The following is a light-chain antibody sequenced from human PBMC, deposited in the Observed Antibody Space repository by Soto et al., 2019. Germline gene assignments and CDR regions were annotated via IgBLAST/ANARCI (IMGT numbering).Light chain of an antibody. V-gene: IGKV3-11*01. CDR3: QQYASAPFS. CDR1: QSVSRY. Sequence: EIVLTQSPATLSLSPGERATLSCRASQSVSRYLAWYQQKPGQAPRLLIYDASNRATGIPVRFSGSGSGTDFTLTISSLEPEDSAVYYCQQYASAPFSLGPGTKVDIK. CDR2: DAS. J-gene: IGKJ3*01.